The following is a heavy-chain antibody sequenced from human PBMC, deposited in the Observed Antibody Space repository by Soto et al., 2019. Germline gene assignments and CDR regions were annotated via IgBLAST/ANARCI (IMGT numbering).Heavy chain of an antibody. V-gene: IGHV1-69*13. Sequence: SVKVSCKASGYTFTSYYMHWVRQAPGQGLEWMGGIIPIFGTANYAQKFQGRVTITADESTSTAYMELSSLRSEDTAVYYCARGPGTTPPVYWGQGTLVTVS. CDR1: GYTFTSYY. J-gene: IGHJ4*02. CDR2: IIPIFGTA. D-gene: IGHD1-1*01. CDR3: ARGPGTTPPVY.